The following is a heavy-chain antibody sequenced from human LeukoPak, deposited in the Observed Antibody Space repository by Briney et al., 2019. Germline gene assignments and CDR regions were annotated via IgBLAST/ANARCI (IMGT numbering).Heavy chain of an antibody. CDR1: SGSISSYY. CDR2: IYYSGST. D-gene: IGHD1-26*01. Sequence: SETLSLTCTVSSGSISSYYWSWIRQPPGKGLEWIGYIYYSGSTNYNPSLKSRVTISVDTSKNQFSLRLSSVTAADTAVYYCARDIGYWYFDLWGRGTLVTVSS. J-gene: IGHJ2*01. V-gene: IGHV4-59*01. CDR3: ARDIGYWYFDL.